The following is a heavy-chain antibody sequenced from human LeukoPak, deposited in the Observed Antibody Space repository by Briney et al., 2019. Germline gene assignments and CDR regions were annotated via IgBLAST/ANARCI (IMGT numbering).Heavy chain of an antibody. J-gene: IGHJ4*02. V-gene: IGHV4-39*07. CDR3: ARVTWLLPFDY. CDR2: IYYSGST. Sequence: PSETLSLTCTVSGGSISSSSYYWGWIRQPPGKGLEWIGSIYYSGSTYYNPSLKSRVTISVDTSKNQFSLKLSSVTAADTAVYYCARVTWLLPFDYWGQGTLVTVSS. CDR1: GGSISSSSYY. D-gene: IGHD3-22*01.